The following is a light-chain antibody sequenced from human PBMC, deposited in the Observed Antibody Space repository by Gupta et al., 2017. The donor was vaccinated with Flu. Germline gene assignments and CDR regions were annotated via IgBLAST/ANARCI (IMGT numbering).Light chain of an antibody. CDR1: SSNIGAGYD. J-gene: IGLJ2*01. V-gene: IGLV1-40*01. Sequence: QPVLTQPPSVSGAPGQRVSISCTGSSSNIGAGYDVHWYQQLPGTAPKLLIYGNNKRPSGVPDRFSGSKSGTSASLAITGLQAEDEAEYYCQSYDSSLSASVFGGGTRLTVL. CDR3: QSYDSSLSASV. CDR2: GNN.